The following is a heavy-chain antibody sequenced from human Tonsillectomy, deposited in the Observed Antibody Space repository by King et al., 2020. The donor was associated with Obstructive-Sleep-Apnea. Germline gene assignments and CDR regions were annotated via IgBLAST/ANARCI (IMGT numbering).Heavy chain of an antibody. J-gene: IGHJ4*02. Sequence: VQLVESGGGVVQPGRSLRLSCAASGFTFSSYAMHWVRQAPGKGLEWVAVISYDGSNKYYADSVKGRFTISRDNSKNTLYLQMNSLRAEDTAVYYCARGYSNYGHYYFDYWGQGTLVTVSS. CDR3: ARGYSNYGHYYFDY. CDR1: GFTFSSYA. V-gene: IGHV3-30*04. D-gene: IGHD4-11*01. CDR2: ISYDGSNK.